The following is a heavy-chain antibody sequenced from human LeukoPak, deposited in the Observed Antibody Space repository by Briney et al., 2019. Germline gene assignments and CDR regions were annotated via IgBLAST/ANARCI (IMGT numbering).Heavy chain of an antibody. Sequence: GGSLRLSCAASGSTFSNAWMSWVRQAPGKGLEWVGRIKSKTDGGTTDYAAPVKGRFTISRDDSKNTLYLQMNSLKTEDTAVYYCTTDGMTTVNEYNWFDPWGQGTLVTVSS. D-gene: IGHD4-17*01. CDR2: IKSKTDGGTT. CDR3: TTDGMTTVNEYNWFDP. J-gene: IGHJ5*02. V-gene: IGHV3-15*01. CDR1: GSTFSNAW.